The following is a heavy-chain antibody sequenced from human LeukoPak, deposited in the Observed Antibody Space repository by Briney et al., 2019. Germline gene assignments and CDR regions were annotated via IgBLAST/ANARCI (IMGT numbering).Heavy chain of an antibody. J-gene: IGHJ4*02. V-gene: IGHV1-69*01. CDR2: IIPIFGTA. CDR3: AREGSYGDYYFDY. Sequence: GASVKVSCKASGGTFSSYAISWVRQAPGQGLEWMGGIIPIFGTANYAQKFQGRVTITADESTSTAYMELSSLRSEDTAVYYCAREGSYGDYYFDYWGQGTLVTVSS. D-gene: IGHD4-17*01. CDR1: GGTFSSYA.